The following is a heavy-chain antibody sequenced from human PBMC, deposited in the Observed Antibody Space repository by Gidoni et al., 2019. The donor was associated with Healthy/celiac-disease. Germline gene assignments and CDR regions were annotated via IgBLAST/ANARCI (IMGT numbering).Heavy chain of an antibody. CDR3: ARQIVVAGWWDY. CDR2: IDPSDSYT. Sequence: EVQLVQSGAEVKKPGESLRITCKGSGYRFTSYWINWVRQMPGKGLEWMGRIDPSDSYTNYSPSFQGHVTISADKSISTAYLQWSSLKASDTAIYYCARQIVVAGWWDYWGQGTLVTVSS. J-gene: IGHJ4*02. D-gene: IGHD6-19*01. V-gene: IGHV5-10-1*01. CDR1: GYRFTSYW.